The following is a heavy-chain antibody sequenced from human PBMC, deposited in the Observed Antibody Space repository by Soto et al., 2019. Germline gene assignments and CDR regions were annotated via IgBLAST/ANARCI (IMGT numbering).Heavy chain of an antibody. V-gene: IGHV4-31*03. J-gene: IGHJ4*02. CDR3: ARGGESEMATTYFDY. D-gene: IGHD5-12*01. Sequence: SETLSLTCTVSGGSISSGGYYWSWIRQHPGKGLEWIGYINHSGSTNYNPSLKSRVTISVDTSKNQFSLKLSSVTAADTAVYYCARGGESEMATTYFDYWGQGTLVTVSS. CDR1: GGSISSGGYY. CDR2: INHSGST.